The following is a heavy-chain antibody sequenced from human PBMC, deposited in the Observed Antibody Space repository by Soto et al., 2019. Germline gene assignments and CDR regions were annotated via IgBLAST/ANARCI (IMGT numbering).Heavy chain of an antibody. J-gene: IGHJ4*02. D-gene: IGHD2-21*02. V-gene: IGHV1-46*01. CDR1: GYTFTSYY. Sequence: WASVKVSCKASGYTFTSYYMRWVRQAPGQGLEWMGIINPSGGSTSYAQKFQGRVTMTRDTSTSTVYMELSSLRSEDTAVYYCAVLAYCGGDCYNFDYWGQGTLVTVSS. CDR3: AVLAYCGGDCYNFDY. CDR2: INPSGGST.